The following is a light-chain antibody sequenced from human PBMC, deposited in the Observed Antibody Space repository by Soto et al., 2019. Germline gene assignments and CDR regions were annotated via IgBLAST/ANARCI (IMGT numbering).Light chain of an antibody. CDR3: QQYNNWPLT. CDR2: GAS. CDR1: QSISSR. Sequence: ETVMTQSPATLSVSPGERVTLSCRASQSISSRLAWYQQKPGQAPRLLIYGASTRATGIPARFSGSGSGTDFTLTISSLQPEDFAVYYCQQYNNWPLTFGQGTKVESK. V-gene: IGKV3-15*01. J-gene: IGKJ1*01.